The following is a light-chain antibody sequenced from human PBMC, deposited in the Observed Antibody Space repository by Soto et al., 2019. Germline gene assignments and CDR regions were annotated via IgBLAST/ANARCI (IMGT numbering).Light chain of an antibody. J-gene: IGLJ1*01. CDR3: CSYATTYTFV. CDR1: ISDVGSYNL. Sequence: LTQPASVSGSPGQSITISCTGTISDVGSYNLVSWYQQHPGKAPRLLIYEDIKRPSGVSNRFSGSKSGYTASLTISGLQAEDEADYYCCSYATTYTFVFGTGTKVTVL. CDR2: EDI. V-gene: IGLV2-23*01.